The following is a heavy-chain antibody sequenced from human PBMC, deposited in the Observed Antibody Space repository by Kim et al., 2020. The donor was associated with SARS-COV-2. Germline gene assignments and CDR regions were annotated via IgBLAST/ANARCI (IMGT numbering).Heavy chain of an antibody. V-gene: IGHV1-18*01. CDR2: ISAYNGNT. Sequence: ASVKVSCKASGYTFTSYGISWVRQAPGQGLEWMGWISAYNGNTNYAQKLQGRVTMTTDTSTSTAYMELRSLRSDDTAVYYCARSPTQYYYGSGSYYMDLSVSPKNDYWGQGTLVTVSS. CDR1: GYTFTSYG. D-gene: IGHD3-10*01. CDR3: ARSPTQYYYGSGSYYMDLSVSPKNDY. J-gene: IGHJ4*02.